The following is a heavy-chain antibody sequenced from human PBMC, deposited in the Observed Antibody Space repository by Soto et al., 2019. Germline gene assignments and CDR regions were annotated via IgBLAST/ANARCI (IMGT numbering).Heavy chain of an antibody. J-gene: IGHJ4*02. V-gene: IGHV3-11*06. CDR1: GFTFSDYY. CDR2: IVSSSAYT. CDR3: ARLRASSWYMGGYLDY. D-gene: IGHD6-13*01. Sequence: QVQLVESGGGLVKPGGSLRLAGAASGFTFSDYYMSWLRQAPGKGLEYVSYIVSSSAYTNYADSVKGRCSISRDNAKNSLYLEMNSLRAEDTAVYYCARLRASSWYMGGYLDYWGQGTLVTVSS.